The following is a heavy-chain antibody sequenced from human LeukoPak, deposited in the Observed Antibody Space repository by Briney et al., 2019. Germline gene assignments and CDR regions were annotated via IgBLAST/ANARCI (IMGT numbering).Heavy chain of an antibody. D-gene: IGHD6-13*01. CDR1: GFTFSSYA. J-gene: IGHJ3*02. V-gene: IGHV3-30*02. CDR3: AKGLHSSSWNDPFDI. CDR2: IRYDGSNE. Sequence: GRSLRLSCAASGFTFSSYAMHWARQAPGKGLEWVAFIRYDGSNEYYADFVKGRFTISRDNSDRTVYLQMNSLRTEDTAVYYCAKGLHSSSWNDPFDIWGQGTMVTVSS.